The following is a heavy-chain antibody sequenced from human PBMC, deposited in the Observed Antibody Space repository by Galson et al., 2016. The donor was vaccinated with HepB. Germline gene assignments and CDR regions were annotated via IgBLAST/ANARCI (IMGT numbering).Heavy chain of an antibody. CDR2: ISWNSGSI. D-gene: IGHD2-15*01. J-gene: IGHJ6*02. CDR1: GFTFEDYA. V-gene: IGHV3-9*01. Sequence: SLRLSCAASGFTFEDYAMHWVRQAPGKGLEWVSGISWNSGSIGYADSVKGRFTISRDNAKNSLYLQMNSLRVEDTAFYYCAKVRRIRSTAALDVWGQGTTVTVSS. CDR3: AKVRRIRSTAALDV.